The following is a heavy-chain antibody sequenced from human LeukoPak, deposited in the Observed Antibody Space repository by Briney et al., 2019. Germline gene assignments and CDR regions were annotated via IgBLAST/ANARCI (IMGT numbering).Heavy chain of an antibody. CDR1: SFTVNNNY. D-gene: IGHD1-14*01. J-gene: IGHJ3*02. Sequence: GGSVTCKAAGSSFTVNNNYLVWLPPAPGLGWEGVSISDSDSITNYADSVKGRFAMSRDTSQNTLSLQMNSLRAEDTAVYYCVRKNRDFNAAFDIWGQGKVVTVSS. CDR3: VRKNRDFNAAFDI. CDR2: SDSDSIT. V-gene: IGHV3-53*01.